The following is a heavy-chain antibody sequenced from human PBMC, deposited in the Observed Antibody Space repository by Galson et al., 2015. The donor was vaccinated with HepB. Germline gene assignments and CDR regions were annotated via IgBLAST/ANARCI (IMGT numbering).Heavy chain of an antibody. CDR3: AREDSYGDYTFDY. Sequence: SVKVSCKVSGYTLTELSMHWVRQAPGQRLEWMGWINAGNGNTKYSQKFQGRVTITRDTSASTAYMELSSLRSEDTAVYYCAREDSYGDYTFDYWGQGTLVTVSS. J-gene: IGHJ4*02. D-gene: IGHD4-17*01. CDR2: INAGNGNT. CDR1: GYTLTELS. V-gene: IGHV1-3*01.